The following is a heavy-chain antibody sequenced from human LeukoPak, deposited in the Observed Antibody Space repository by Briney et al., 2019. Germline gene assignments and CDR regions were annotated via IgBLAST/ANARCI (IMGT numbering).Heavy chain of an antibody. CDR2: INPNSGDT. CDR3: ARGDYYGSPKVVAA. D-gene: IGHD3-10*01. Sequence: ASVKVSCKASGYTFTDYYINWVRQAPGQGLEWIGWINPNSGDTNYAQKFRDRVTMTRDTSISTAYIELNFLRSDDTAVFYCARGDYYGSPKVVAAWGQGTLVTVSS. V-gene: IGHV1-2*02. J-gene: IGHJ5*02. CDR1: GYTFTDYY.